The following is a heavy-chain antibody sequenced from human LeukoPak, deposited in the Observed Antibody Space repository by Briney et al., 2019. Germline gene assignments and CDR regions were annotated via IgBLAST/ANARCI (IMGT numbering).Heavy chain of an antibody. J-gene: IGHJ4*02. CDR2: IIPIFGTA. CDR3: ATLDQYYDFWSGYPLDY. D-gene: IGHD3-3*01. V-gene: IGHV1-69*13. CDR1: GGTFSSYA. Sequence: SVKVSCKASGGTFSSYAISWVRQAPGQGLEWMGGIIPIFGTANYAQKFQGRVTITADESTSTAYMELSSLRSEDTAVYYCATLDQYYDFWSGYPLDYWGQGTLVTVSS.